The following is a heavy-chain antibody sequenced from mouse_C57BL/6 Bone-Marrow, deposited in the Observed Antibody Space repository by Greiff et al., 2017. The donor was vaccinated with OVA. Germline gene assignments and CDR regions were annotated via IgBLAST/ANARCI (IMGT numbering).Heavy chain of an antibody. CDR1: GFTFSSYA. V-gene: IGHV5-4*01. CDR2: ISAGGSYT. CDR3: ARDRNCYGSNPFAY. J-gene: IGHJ3*01. D-gene: IGHD1-1*01. Sequence: EVQRVESGGGLVKPGGSLKLSCAASGFTFSSYAMSWVRQTPEQRLEWVATISAGGSYTYYPDNVKGRSTLSRDNAKNNRYLQMSHLKSEDTAVYYCARDRNCYGSNPFAYWGQGTLVTVSA.